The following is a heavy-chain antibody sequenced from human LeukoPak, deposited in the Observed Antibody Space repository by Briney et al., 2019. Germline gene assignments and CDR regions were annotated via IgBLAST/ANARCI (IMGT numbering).Heavy chain of an antibody. Sequence: PSETLSLTCTVSGYSISSGYYWGWIRQPPGKGLEWIGSIYHSGSTYYNPSLKSRVTISVDTSKNQSSLKLSSVTAADTAVYYCARGSTDYGDYVGHYFDYWGQGTLVTVSS. D-gene: IGHD4-17*01. V-gene: IGHV4-38-2*02. CDR3: ARGSTDYGDYVGHYFDY. CDR2: IYHSGST. CDR1: GYSISSGYY. J-gene: IGHJ4*02.